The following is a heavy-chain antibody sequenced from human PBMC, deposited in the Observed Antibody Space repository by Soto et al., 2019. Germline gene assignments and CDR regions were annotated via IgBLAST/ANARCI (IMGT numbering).Heavy chain of an antibody. V-gene: IGHV3-23*01. CDR1: GFTFRTFV. CDR3: AQDRGWGVVSPSHDY. Sequence: EVQLLESGGGLVQPGGSLRVSCAASGFTFRTFVMSWVRQAPGKGLEWVSAIRGSGGETFYADSVKGRFTISRDNSRNTLYLQMNSLRDEDTALYFCAQDRGWGVVSPSHDYWGRGTLVTVSS. J-gene: IGHJ4*02. D-gene: IGHD2-21*01. CDR2: IRGSGGET.